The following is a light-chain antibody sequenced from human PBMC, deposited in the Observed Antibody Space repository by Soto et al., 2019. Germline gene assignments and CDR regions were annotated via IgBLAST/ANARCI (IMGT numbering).Light chain of an antibody. J-gene: IGLJ2*01. CDR2: EVS. V-gene: IGLV2-14*01. CDR1: SSDVGGFIY. CDR3: SSYTRSNTLV. Sequence: QSALTQPASVSGSPGQSITISCTGTSSDVGGFIYVSWYQHHPGKVPKLMIYEVSNRPSGVSNRFSGSKSGNTASLTISALQAEDEGDYYCSSYTRSNTLVFGGGTKVTVL.